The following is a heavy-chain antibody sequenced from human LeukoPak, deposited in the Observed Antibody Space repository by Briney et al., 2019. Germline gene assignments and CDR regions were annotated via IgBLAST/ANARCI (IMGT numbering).Heavy chain of an antibody. CDR2: VYHSGST. Sequence: SETLSLTCTVSGGSISSSSYYWGWIRQPPGKGLEWIGSVYHSGSTYYNPSLKSRVTISVDTSKNQFSLKLSSVTAADTAVYYCARVRRHMDVCGKGTTVTVSS. CDR1: GGSISSSSYY. J-gene: IGHJ6*03. V-gene: IGHV4-39*07. CDR3: ARVRRHMDV.